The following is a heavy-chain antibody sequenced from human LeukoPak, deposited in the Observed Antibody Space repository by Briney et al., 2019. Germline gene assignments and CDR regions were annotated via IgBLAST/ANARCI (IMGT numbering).Heavy chain of an antibody. Sequence: GGSLRLSCAASGFTFSTYAIHWVRQAPGKGLEWVAIISYDGSNKYYADSVKGRFTISRDNSKNTLYLQMNSLRAEDTAVYYCARGRSTYYSDSSGDYWGQGTLVTVSS. D-gene: IGHD3-22*01. V-gene: IGHV3-30-3*01. CDR2: ISYDGSNK. CDR1: GFTFSTYA. J-gene: IGHJ4*02. CDR3: ARGRSTYYSDSSGDY.